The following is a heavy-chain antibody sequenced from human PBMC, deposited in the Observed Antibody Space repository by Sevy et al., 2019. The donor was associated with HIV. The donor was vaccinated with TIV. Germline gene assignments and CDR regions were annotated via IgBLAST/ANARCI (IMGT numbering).Heavy chain of an antibody. CDR3: AKCVYAYANFFDY. D-gene: IGHD3-16*01. J-gene: IGHJ4*02. V-gene: IGHV3-23*01. Sequence: GGSLRLSCAASGFTFPINAVGWVRQAPGKGLEWVSLISGSGSSTYYADSVKGRFTISRDNSKNTLYLQMHSLRAEDTAVYYCAKCVYAYANFFDYWGQGTLVTVSS. CDR2: ISGSGSST. CDR1: GFTFPINA.